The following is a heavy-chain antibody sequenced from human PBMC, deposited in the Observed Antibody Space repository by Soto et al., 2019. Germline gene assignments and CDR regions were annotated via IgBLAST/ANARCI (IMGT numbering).Heavy chain of an antibody. CDR3: ARASGGYCSGGRCYFDY. V-gene: IGHV1-46*01. CDR1: GYTFTSYY. CDR2: INPSGAGT. J-gene: IGHJ4*02. D-gene: IGHD2-15*01. Sequence: QVQLVQSGAEVKKPGASVKLSCKASGYTFTSYYIHWVRQAPGQGLEWLGIINPSGAGTGYAQKFQGRFTMTRDTSTNTVYMELSSLRSEDTAVYYCARASGGYCSGGRCYFDYWGQGTLVTVSS.